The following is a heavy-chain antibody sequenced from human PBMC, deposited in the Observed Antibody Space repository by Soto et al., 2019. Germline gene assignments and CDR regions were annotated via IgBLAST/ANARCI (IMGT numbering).Heavy chain of an antibody. CDR2: ISFDGNNK. Sequence: GGSLRLSCAASGFTFSSYALHWVRQAPGRGLEWVALISFDGNNKYYANSVKGRFTISRDNSKNTLYLQMSSLRAEDTAVYYCGRCTSTSCHLGADYWGQGTLVTVSS. CDR3: GRCTSTSCHLGADY. V-gene: IGHV3-30-3*01. D-gene: IGHD2-2*01. J-gene: IGHJ4*02. CDR1: GFTFSSYA.